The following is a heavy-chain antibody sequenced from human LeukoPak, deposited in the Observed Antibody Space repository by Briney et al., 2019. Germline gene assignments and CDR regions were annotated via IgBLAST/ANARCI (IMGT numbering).Heavy chain of an antibody. J-gene: IGHJ4*02. D-gene: IGHD3-22*01. V-gene: IGHV4-39*01. CDR1: GGSISSYY. Sequence: PSETLSLTCTVSGGSISSYYWGWIRQPPGKGLEWIGSIYYSGSTYYNPSLKSRVTISVDTSKNQFSLKLSSVTAADTAVYYCARRTYDSSGYRFDYWGQGTLVTVSS. CDR2: IYYSGST. CDR3: ARRTYDSSGYRFDY.